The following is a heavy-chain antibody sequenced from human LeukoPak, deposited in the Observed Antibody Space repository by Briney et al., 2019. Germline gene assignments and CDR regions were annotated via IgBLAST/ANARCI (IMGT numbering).Heavy chain of an antibody. Sequence: GGSLRLSCAASGFTFSSYGMHWVRQAPGKGLEWVAFIRYDGSNKYYADSLKGRFTISRDNSQNSLYLQMNTLRAEDTAIYYCARTSAGLAAPLDSWGQGTLVTVSS. CDR1: GFTFSSYG. D-gene: IGHD6-19*01. J-gene: IGHJ4*02. V-gene: IGHV3-30*02. CDR3: ARTSAGLAAPLDS. CDR2: IRYDGSNK.